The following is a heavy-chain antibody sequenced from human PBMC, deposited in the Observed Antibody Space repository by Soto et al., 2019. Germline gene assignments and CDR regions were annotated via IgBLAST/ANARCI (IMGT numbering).Heavy chain of an antibody. Sequence: SETLSLTCAVYGGSFSSYYWSWIRQPPGKGLEWIGEINHSGSTNYNPSLKSRVTISVDTSKNQFSLKLSSVTAADTAVYYCARGGIGYYYYGMDVWGQGTTVTVSS. V-gene: IGHV4-34*01. CDR3: ARGGIGYYYYGMDV. CDR2: INHSGST. J-gene: IGHJ6*02. CDR1: GGSFSSYY.